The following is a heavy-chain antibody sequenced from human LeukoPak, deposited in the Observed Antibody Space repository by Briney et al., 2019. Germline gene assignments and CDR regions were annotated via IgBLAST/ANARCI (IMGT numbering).Heavy chain of an antibody. D-gene: IGHD4-17*01. Sequence: PGGSLRLSCADSGFTFTFYGMHWARQAPGKGLEWLAVISDGGTKKSYADSVKGRFTISRDNSKNTLYLQMNSLRPEDTAVYYCAKDEGGDYVGLDYWGQGTLVTVSS. CDR1: GFTFTFYG. V-gene: IGHV3-30*18. CDR3: AKDEGGDYVGLDY. CDR2: ISDGGTKK. J-gene: IGHJ4*02.